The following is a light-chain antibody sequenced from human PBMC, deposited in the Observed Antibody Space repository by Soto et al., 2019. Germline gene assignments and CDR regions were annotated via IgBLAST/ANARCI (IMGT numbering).Light chain of an antibody. J-gene: IGKJ4*01. CDR1: QSLVHSDGNTY. V-gene: IGKV2-30*02. CDR2: KVF. CDR3: MQATHLPLT. Sequence: DVVMTQSPLSLPVTLGQPASISCKSSQSLVHSDGNTYLNWYQQRPGQSPRRLIYKVFNRDSGVPDRFSGSGSGTDFTLKISRMEADDVAFYYCMQATHLPLTFGGGTKVEI.